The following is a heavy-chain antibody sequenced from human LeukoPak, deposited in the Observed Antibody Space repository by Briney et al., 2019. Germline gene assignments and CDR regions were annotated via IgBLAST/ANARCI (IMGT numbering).Heavy chain of an antibody. V-gene: IGHV3-23*01. J-gene: IGHJ4*02. CDR1: GFTFSTYA. Sequence: QSGGSLRLYCAASGFTFSTYAMSWVRQAPGKGLEWVSTISDSGGSTYYADSVKGRFTISRDNSKNTLYVQMSSLRAEDTAVYYCAKSHSVAQRGYFDYWGQGTLVTVSS. CDR3: AKSHSVAQRGYFDY. D-gene: IGHD2-15*01. CDR2: ISDSGGST.